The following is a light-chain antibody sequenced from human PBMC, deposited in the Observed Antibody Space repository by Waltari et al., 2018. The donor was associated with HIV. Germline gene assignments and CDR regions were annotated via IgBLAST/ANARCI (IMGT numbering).Light chain of an antibody. V-gene: IGLV3-25*03. Sequence: SYDLTQAPSVSVSPGQTARITCPGHELANQYIHWYQEKAGRAPVLVIYRDTERDLGIPERFSGSRSGIYATLTISGVLAEDEADYFCQSATSSGTSVLFGGGTKLTVL. CDR1: ELANQY. CDR3: QSATSSGTSVL. CDR2: RDT. J-gene: IGLJ2*01.